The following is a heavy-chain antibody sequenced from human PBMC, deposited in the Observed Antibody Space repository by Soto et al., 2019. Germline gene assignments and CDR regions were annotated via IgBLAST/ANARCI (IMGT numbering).Heavy chain of an antibody. CDR1: GDSVSSGDYF. V-gene: IGHV4-31*03. Sequence: SETLSLTCTVSGDSVSSGDYFWSWIRQHPGKGLEWIGYIYYSGSTYYNPSLKSRVTISLGTSKNEFSLRLNSVTAADTAVYYCAGQTFTIAAASYGRSNWFDPWGPGTLVTVSS. CDR3: AGQTFTIAAASYGRSNWFDP. J-gene: IGHJ5*02. CDR2: IYYSGST. D-gene: IGHD6-25*01.